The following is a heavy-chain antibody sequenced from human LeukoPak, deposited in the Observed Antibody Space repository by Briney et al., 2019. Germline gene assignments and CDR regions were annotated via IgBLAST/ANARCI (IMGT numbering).Heavy chain of an antibody. V-gene: IGHV4-61*02. CDR2: IYTSGST. CDR3: ARAYYDFWSGYYKVAFDI. D-gene: IGHD3-3*01. J-gene: IGHJ3*02. CDR1: GGSISSGSYY. Sequence: SQTLSLTCTVSGGSISSGSYYWGWIRQPAGKGLEWIGRIYTSGSTNYNPSLKSRVTISVDTSKNQFSLKLSSVTAADTAVYYCARAYYDFWSGYYKVAFDIWGQGTMVTVSS.